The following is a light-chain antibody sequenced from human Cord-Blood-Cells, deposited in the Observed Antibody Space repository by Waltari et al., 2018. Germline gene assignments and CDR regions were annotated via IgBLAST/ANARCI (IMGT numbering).Light chain of an antibody. CDR1: SSDVGGYNY. CDR2: DVS. J-gene: IGLJ3*02. V-gene: IGLV2-14*01. CDR3: SSYTSSSTWV. Sequence: QSALTQPASVSGSPGQSITISCTGTSSDVGGYNYVSWYQQHPGKAPKLMIHDVSRRRSGVSMRFPDSKAGNTASLPISGLQAEDEADYYCSSYTSSSTWVFGGGTKLTVL.